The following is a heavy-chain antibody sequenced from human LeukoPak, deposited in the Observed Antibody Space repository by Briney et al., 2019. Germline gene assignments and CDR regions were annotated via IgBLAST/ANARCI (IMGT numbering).Heavy chain of an antibody. D-gene: IGHD2-15*01. Sequence: PETLSLTCTVSGGSISSSSYYWGWIRQPPGKGLEWIGSMYYSGSTYYNPSLKSRVTISVDTSKNQFSLKLSSVTAADTAVYYCARDTRRYCSGGSCYSGLPGYGMDVWGQGTTVTVSS. CDR2: MYYSGST. CDR3: ARDTRRYCSGGSCYSGLPGYGMDV. J-gene: IGHJ6*02. CDR1: GGSISSSSYY. V-gene: IGHV4-39*07.